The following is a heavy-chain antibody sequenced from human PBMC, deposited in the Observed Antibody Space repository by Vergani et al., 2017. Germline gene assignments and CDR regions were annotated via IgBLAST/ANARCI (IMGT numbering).Heavy chain of an antibody. V-gene: IGHV3-9*01. Sequence: EVQLVESGGGLVQPGRSLRLSCAASGFTFDDYAMYWVRQAPGKGLEWVSGISWNSGSIGYADSVKGRFTISRDNSKNSLYLQMNSLRTEDTALYYCAKLCDYIWGSYRPPADAFDIWGQGTMVTVSS. D-gene: IGHD3-16*02. CDR3: AKLCDYIWGSYRPPADAFDI. J-gene: IGHJ3*02. CDR1: GFTFDDYA. CDR2: ISWNSGSI.